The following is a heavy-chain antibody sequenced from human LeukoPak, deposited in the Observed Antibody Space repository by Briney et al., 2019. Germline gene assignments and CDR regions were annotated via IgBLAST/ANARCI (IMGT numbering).Heavy chain of an antibody. V-gene: IGHV4-31*03. CDR3: ARNQGDYPFDY. Sequence: TLSLTCIVSGGSISSDGYYWSWIRQHPGKGLEWIGYIYYSGSTYYNPSLKSRVTISVDTSKNQFSLRLSSVTAADTAVYYCARNQGDYPFDYWGQGTLVTVSS. CDR2: IYYSGST. D-gene: IGHD4-17*01. J-gene: IGHJ4*02. CDR1: GGSISSDGYY.